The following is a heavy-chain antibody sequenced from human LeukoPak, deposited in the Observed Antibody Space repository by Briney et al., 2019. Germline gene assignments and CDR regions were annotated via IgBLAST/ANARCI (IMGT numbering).Heavy chain of an antibody. Sequence: GGSLRLSCAASGFTFSSYGMHWVRQAPGKGLEWVAVISYDGSNKYYADSVKGRCTISRDNSKNTLYLQMNSLRAEDTAVYYCAKDGVVGATPYYFDYWGQGTLVTVSS. CDR2: ISYDGSNK. D-gene: IGHD1-26*01. V-gene: IGHV3-30*18. CDR3: AKDGVVGATPYYFDY. CDR1: GFTFSSYG. J-gene: IGHJ4*02.